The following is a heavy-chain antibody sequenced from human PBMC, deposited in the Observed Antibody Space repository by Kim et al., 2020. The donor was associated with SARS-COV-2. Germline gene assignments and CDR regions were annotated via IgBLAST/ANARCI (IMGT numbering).Heavy chain of an antibody. Sequence: GGSLRLSCAASGFTFSDYYMSWIRQAPGKGLEWVSYISSSGSTIYYADSVKGRFTISRDNAKNSLYLQMNSLRAEDTAVYYCARRYYYGSGSYYNVNSYYYYYGMDVWGQGTTVTVSS. V-gene: IGHV3-11*01. CDR1: GFTFSDYY. CDR3: ARRYYYGSGSYYNVNSYYYYYGMDV. J-gene: IGHJ6*02. D-gene: IGHD3-10*01. CDR2: ISSSGSTI.